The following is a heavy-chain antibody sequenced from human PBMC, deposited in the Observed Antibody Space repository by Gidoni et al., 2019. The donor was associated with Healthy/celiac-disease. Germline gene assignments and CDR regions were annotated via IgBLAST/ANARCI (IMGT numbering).Heavy chain of an antibody. V-gene: IGHV4-59*01. Sequence: QVQLQESGPGLVKPSETLSLTCTASGGSISSYYWSWIRQPPGKGMEWIGYIYYSGSTNYNPSLKSRVTISVDTSKNQFSLKLSSVTAADTAVYYCARVATVTPRYFDYWGQGTLVTVSS. CDR1: GGSISSYY. J-gene: IGHJ4*02. CDR3: ARVATVTPRYFDY. D-gene: IGHD4-17*01. CDR2: IYYSGST.